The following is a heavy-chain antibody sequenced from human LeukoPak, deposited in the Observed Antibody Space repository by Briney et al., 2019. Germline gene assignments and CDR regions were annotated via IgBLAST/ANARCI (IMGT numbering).Heavy chain of an antibody. V-gene: IGHV1-69*05. CDR2: IIPIFGTA. CDR3: AGRGYSGWSYYYYYMDV. CDR1: GGTFSSYA. D-gene: IGHD6-19*01. Sequence: SVKVSCKASGGTFSSYAISWVRQAPGQGLECMGGIIPIFGTANYAQKFQGRVTITTDESTSTAYMELSSLRSEDTAVYYCAGRGYSGWSYYYYYMDVWGKGTTVTVSS. J-gene: IGHJ6*03.